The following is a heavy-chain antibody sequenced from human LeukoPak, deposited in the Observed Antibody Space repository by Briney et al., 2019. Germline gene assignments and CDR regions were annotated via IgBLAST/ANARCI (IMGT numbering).Heavy chain of an antibody. V-gene: IGHV3-30*04. CDR2: ISYDGSNK. J-gene: IGHJ4*02. D-gene: IGHD3-22*01. CDR1: GFTFSSYA. CDR3: ARSRIVVVKIDY. Sequence: GGSLRLSCAASGFTFSSYAMHWVRQAPGKGLEWVAVISYDGSNKYYADSVKGRFTISRDNSKNTLYLQMNSLRADDTAVYYCARSRIVVVKIDYWGQGTLVTVSS.